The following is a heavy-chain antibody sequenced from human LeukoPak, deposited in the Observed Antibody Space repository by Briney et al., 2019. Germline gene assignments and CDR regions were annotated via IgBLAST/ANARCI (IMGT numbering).Heavy chain of an antibody. CDR2: IIPILGIA. CDR3: ARDSPYNWNYGNWFDP. D-gene: IGHD1-7*01. CDR1: GGTFSSYA. J-gene: IGHJ5*02. V-gene: IGHV1-69*10. Sequence: SVKVSCKASGGTFSSYAISWVRQAPGQGLEWMGRIIPILGIANYAQKFQGRVTITADKSTCTAYMELSSLRSEDTAVYYCARDSPYNWNYGNWFDPWGQGTLVTVSS.